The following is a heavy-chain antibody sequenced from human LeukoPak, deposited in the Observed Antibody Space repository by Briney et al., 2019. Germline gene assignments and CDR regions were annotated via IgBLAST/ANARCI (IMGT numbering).Heavy chain of an antibody. CDR1: GDAISGYY. D-gene: IGHD1-14*01. J-gene: IGHJ4*02. Sequence: SETLSLTCSVSGDAISGYYWSWIRQSPGQGLEWIGYVYYSGSTNYNPSLKSRAAISIDTSKNQFSLNLTSVAAADTAVYYCARDGHPPGVFDYWGQGTLVTVSS. CDR3: ARDGHPPGVFDY. V-gene: IGHV4-59*01. CDR2: VYYSGST.